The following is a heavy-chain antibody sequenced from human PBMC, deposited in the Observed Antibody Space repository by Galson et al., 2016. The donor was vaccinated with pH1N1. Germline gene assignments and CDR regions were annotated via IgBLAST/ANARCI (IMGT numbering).Heavy chain of an antibody. CDR2: ISVYDGKT. CDR1: GYDFINSG. V-gene: IGHV1-18*04. J-gene: IGHJ4*02. Sequence: SVKVSCKASGYDFINSGVNWVRQAPGQGLEWMGWISVYDGKTVYAEKVQGRVTMTTDTSTNTAYMEVRSLKSDDTAVYYCVSSGGTVTTFGSGWGQGTLVTVSS. CDR3: VSSGGTVTTFGSG. D-gene: IGHD3-10*02.